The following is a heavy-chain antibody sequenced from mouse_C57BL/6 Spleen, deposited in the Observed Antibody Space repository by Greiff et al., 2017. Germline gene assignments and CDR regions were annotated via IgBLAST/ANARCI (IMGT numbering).Heavy chain of an antibody. CDR2: IYPGDGDT. CDR3: ASPITTVVADYYAMDY. V-gene: IGHV1-82*01. D-gene: IGHD1-1*01. Sequence: VQLQQSGPELVKPGASVKISCKASGYAFSSSWMNWVKQRPGKGLEWIGRIYPGDGDTNYNGKFKGKATLTADKSSSTAYMQLSSLTSEDSAVYFCASPITTVVADYYAMDYWGQGTSVTVSS. CDR1: GYAFSSSW. J-gene: IGHJ4*01.